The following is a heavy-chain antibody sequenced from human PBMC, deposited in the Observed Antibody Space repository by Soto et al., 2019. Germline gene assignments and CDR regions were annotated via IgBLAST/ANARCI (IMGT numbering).Heavy chain of an antibody. CDR2: ISAYKGNT. D-gene: IGHD3-10*01. CDR3: VRDLDGSGSYYTDY. V-gene: IGHV1-18*01. Sequence: ASVKVSCKASGYIFPSYGISWVRQAPGQGLEWMGWISAYKGNTNYAQKFQGRVTMTTETSTSTAYMELRSLTSDDTAVYYCVRDLDGSGSYYTDYWGLGTLVTVSS. CDR1: GYIFPSYG. J-gene: IGHJ4*02.